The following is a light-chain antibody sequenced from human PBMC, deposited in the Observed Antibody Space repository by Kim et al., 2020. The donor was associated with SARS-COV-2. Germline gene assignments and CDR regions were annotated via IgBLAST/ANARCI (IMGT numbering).Light chain of an antibody. Sequence: IVLTQSPGTLSLSPGERATLSCRASQSVSSMYLAWYQQKPGQAPRLLIYGASSRATGIPDRFSGSGSETDFTLTISSLQPEDFATYFCQQSYITPFTFGPGTKVDIK. J-gene: IGKJ3*01. V-gene: IGKV3-20*01. CDR3: QQSYITPFT. CDR2: GAS. CDR1: QSVSSMY.